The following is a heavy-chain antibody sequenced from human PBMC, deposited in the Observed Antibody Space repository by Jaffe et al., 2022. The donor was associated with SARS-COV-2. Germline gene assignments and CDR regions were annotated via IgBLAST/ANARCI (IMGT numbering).Heavy chain of an antibody. CDR3: ARVVVAPSDAFDI. V-gene: IGHV4-61*02. J-gene: IGHJ3*02. CDR2: IYTSGST. Sequence: QVQLQESGPGLVKPSQTLSLTCTVSGGSISSGSYYWSWIRQPAGKGLEWIGRIYTSGSTNYNPSLKSRVTISVDTSKNQFSLKLSSVTAADTAVYYCARVVVAPSDAFDIWGQGTMVTVSS. D-gene: IGHD2-15*01. CDR1: GGSISSGSYY.